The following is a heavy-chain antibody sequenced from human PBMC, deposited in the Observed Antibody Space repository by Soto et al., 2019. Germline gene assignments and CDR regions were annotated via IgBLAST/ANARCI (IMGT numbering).Heavy chain of an antibody. V-gene: IGHV4-39*01. D-gene: IGHD1-26*01. CDR2: IFYNGRT. J-gene: IGHJ6*02. CDR1: GGSVSSSSYY. Sequence: LSLTCTVSGGSVSSSSYYWDWIRQSPGRGLEWIGNIFYNGRTYYNPSLRSRVTVSVDTSKNQFSLKLDSVTAADTAVYYCARRPKSGSFHYYGVDVWGRGTTVTVSS. CDR3: ARRPKSGSFHYYGVDV.